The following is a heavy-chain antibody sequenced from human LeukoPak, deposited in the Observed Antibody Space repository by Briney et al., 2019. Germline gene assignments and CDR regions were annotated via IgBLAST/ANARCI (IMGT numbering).Heavy chain of an antibody. Sequence: GGSLRLSCAASGFTFSSYGMHWVRQAPGKGLEWVAVISYDGSNKYYADSVKGRFTISRDNSKNTLYLQMNSLRAEDTAVYYCAKDQRGSSGWYRNYYYGMDVWGKGTTVTVSS. CDR1: GFTFSSYG. D-gene: IGHD6-19*01. J-gene: IGHJ6*04. V-gene: IGHV3-30*18. CDR2: ISYDGSNK. CDR3: AKDQRGSSGWYRNYYYGMDV.